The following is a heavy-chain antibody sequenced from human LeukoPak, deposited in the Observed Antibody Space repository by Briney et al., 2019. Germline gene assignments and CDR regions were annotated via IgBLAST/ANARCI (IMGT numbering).Heavy chain of an antibody. CDR1: GFTFSSYW. Sequence: PGGSLRLSCAASGFTFSSYWMSWVRQAPGKGLEWVANIKQDGSEKYYVDSVKGRFTISRGNAKNSLYLQMNSLRAEDTAVYYCARDAAVQQLGYYYYYMDVWGKGTTVTVSS. CDR3: ARDAAVQQLGYYYYYMDV. D-gene: IGHD6-13*01. J-gene: IGHJ6*03. CDR2: IKQDGSEK. V-gene: IGHV3-7*01.